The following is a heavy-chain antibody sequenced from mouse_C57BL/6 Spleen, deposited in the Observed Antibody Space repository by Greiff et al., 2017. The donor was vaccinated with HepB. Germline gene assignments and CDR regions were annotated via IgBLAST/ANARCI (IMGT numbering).Heavy chain of an antibody. CDR1: GYTFTDYE. D-gene: IGHD3-3*01. Sequence: VKLQQSGAELVRPGASVTLSCKASGYTFTDYEMHWVKQTPVHGLEWIGAIDPETGGTSYNQKFKGKAILTADKSSSTAYMELRSLTSEDSAVYFCTRRAVTRSYYAMDDWGQGTSVTVSS. CDR3: TRRAVTRSYYAMDD. CDR2: IDPETGGT. V-gene: IGHV1-15*01. J-gene: IGHJ4*01.